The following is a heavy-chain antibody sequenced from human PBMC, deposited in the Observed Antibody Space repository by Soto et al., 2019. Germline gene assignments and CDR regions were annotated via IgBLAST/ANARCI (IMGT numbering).Heavy chain of an antibody. V-gene: IGHV4-59*08. J-gene: IGHJ6*03. CDR3: ARRLGTYYDFWSGLYYMDV. CDR1: GGSISSYY. Sequence: SDTLSLTWTVSGGSISSYYWSWIRQPPGKGLEWIGYIYYSGSTNYNPSLKSRVTISVDTSKNQFSLKLSSVTAADTAVYYCARRLGTYYDFWSGLYYMDVWGKGTTVTVSS. CDR2: IYYSGST. D-gene: IGHD3-3*01.